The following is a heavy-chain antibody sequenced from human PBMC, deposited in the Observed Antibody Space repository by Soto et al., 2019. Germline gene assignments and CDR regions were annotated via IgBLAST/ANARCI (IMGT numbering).Heavy chain of an antibody. CDR1: GGSISSYY. J-gene: IGHJ4*02. Sequence: QVQLQASGPGLVKPSETLSLTCTVSGGSISSYYWSWIRQPPGKGLEWIGYIYYSGSTNYNPSLKCRVTISVATSKNQSSLKLSSVTAADTAVYYCARGYGDYVLDYWVQGTLVTVAS. V-gene: IGHV4-59*01. D-gene: IGHD4-17*01. CDR2: IYYSGST. CDR3: ARGYGDYVLDY.